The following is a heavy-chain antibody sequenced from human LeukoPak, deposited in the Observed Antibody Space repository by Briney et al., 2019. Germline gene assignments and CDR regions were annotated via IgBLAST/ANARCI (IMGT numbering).Heavy chain of an antibody. CDR3: ARESIAAAGTANFDY. J-gene: IGHJ4*02. D-gene: IGHD6-13*01. Sequence: ASVKVSCKASGYTFTGYFMHWVRQAPGQGLEWMGWINPNSGDTNCAQKFQGRVTMTRDTSISTAYMELSSLRSEDTAVYYCARESIAAAGTANFDYWGQGTLVTVSS. CDR2: INPNSGDT. CDR1: GYTFTGYF. V-gene: IGHV1-2*02.